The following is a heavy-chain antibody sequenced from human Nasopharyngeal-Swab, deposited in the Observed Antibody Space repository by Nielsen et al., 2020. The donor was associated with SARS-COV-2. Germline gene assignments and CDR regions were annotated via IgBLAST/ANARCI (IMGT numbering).Heavy chain of an antibody. J-gene: IGHJ5*02. Sequence: GGSLRLSCMASGYSFVNHWIGWVRQKSGKGLEWMGMVYPGNSEVAYSPSFQGQITISADKSLNPAYLHWTSLRASDTAVYYCARRAARDGYNYEVDPWGQGTLVTVSS. CDR2: VYPGNSEV. CDR1: GYSFVNHW. V-gene: IGHV5-51*01. CDR3: ARRAARDGYNYEVDP. D-gene: IGHD5-24*01.